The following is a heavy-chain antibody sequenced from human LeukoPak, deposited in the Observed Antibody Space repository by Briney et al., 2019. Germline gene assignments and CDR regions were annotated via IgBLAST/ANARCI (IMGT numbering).Heavy chain of an antibody. CDR1: GFSVSINY. V-gene: IGHV3-53*01. Sequence: PGGSLRLSCAASGFSVSINYMTWVRQAPGKGLEWVSVIYSGGSTYYADSVKGRFTISRDNSKNTLYLQMNSLRAEDTAVYYCARTACSSSSCYLYYYYMDVWGKGTTVTVSS. J-gene: IGHJ6*03. CDR3: ARTACSSSSCYLYYYYMDV. D-gene: IGHD2-2*01. CDR2: IYSGGST.